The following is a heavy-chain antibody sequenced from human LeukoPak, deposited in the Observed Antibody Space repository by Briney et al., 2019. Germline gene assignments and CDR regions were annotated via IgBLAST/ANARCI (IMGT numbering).Heavy chain of an antibody. V-gene: IGHV3-21*01. CDR3: AREAEQQLLRSWFDP. CDR1: GFTFSSYG. J-gene: IGHJ5*02. D-gene: IGHD6-13*01. CDR2: ISSSSSYI. Sequence: PGGSLRLSCAASGFTFSSYGMHWVRQAPGKGLEWVSSISSSSSYIYYADSVKGRFTISRDNAKNSLYLQMNSLRAEDTAVYYCAREAEQQLLRSWFDPWGQGTLVTVSS.